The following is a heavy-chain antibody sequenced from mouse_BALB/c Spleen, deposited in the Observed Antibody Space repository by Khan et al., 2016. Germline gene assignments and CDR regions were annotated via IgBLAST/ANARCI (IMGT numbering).Heavy chain of an antibody. CDR2: INPGSGCT. CDR1: GYAFTNYL. V-gene: IGHV1-54*01. J-gene: IGHJ1*01. Sequence: QVQLKQSGAELVRPGTSVKVSCKASGYAFTNYLIEWVKQRPGQGLEWIGVINPGSGCTNYNEKFKGKATLTADKSSSTAYMQLSSLTSDDSAVYVCARKYDCYFDVWGAGTTVTVSS. CDR3: ARKYDCYFDV. D-gene: IGHD2-14*01.